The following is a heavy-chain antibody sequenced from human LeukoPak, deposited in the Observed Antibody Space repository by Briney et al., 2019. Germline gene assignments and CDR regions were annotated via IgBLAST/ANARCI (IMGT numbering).Heavy chain of an antibody. CDR1: GFTFRIYW. V-gene: IGHV3-23*01. CDR2: VSGSGGTT. D-gene: IGHD3-10*01. Sequence: GGSLRLSCAASGFTFRIYWMSWVRQAPGNGLEWVSGVSGSGGTTYYADSVKGRSTISRDNSKNTLYLQMNSLRAEDTAIYYCAKDWNWNYYGSTVYWGQGTLVTVSS. J-gene: IGHJ4*02. CDR3: AKDWNWNYYGSTVY.